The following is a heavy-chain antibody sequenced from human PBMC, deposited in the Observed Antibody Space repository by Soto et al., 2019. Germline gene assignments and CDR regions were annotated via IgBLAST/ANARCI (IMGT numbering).Heavy chain of an antibody. CDR1: GGSISSYY. V-gene: IGHV4-59*01. CDR2: IYYSGST. Sequence: SETLSLTCTVSGGSISSYYWSWIRQPPGKGLEWIGYIYYSGSTNYNPSLKSRVTISVDTSKNQFSLKLSSVTAADTAVYYCARSLNYYDSSGYPNWFDPWGQGTLVTVSS. J-gene: IGHJ5*02. CDR3: ARSLNYYDSSGYPNWFDP. D-gene: IGHD3-22*01.